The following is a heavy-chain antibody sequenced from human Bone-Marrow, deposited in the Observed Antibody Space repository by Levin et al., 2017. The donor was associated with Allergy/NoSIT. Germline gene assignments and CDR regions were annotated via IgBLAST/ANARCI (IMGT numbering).Heavy chain of an antibody. J-gene: IGHJ4*02. CDR3: ARGGLPWLAIDY. Sequence: TSSETLSLTCSVTGVSIGSYYWIWIRQPPGKGLEWIGYVYYTGVTKYNPSLKSRVIMLVDTSKDQFSLKLTSVTAADTAVYYCARGGLPWLAIDYWGQGIMATVSS. CDR1: GVSIGSYY. CDR2: VYYTGVT. D-gene: IGHD3-9*01. V-gene: IGHV4-59*01.